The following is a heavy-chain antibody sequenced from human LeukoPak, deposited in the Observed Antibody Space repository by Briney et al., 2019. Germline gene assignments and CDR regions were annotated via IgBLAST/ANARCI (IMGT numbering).Heavy chain of an antibody. V-gene: IGHV3-21*01. CDR2: ISTSSSYI. D-gene: IGHD2-15*01. J-gene: IGHJ4*02. CDR3: ARDVVVVVASDSNFNY. CDR1: GFTLSSYN. Sequence: GGSLRLSCAASGFTLSSYNMNWVRQAPGKGLEWVSSISTSSSYIYYADSVKGRFTISRDNARNSLYLQMNSLRAEDTAMYYCARDVVVVVASDSNFNYWGQGTLVTVSS.